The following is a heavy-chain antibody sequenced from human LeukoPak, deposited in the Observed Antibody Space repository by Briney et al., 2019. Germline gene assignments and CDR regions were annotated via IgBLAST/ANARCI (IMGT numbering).Heavy chain of an antibody. V-gene: IGHV1-69*13. CDR1: GGTFSSYA. D-gene: IGHD4-23*01. CDR3: ARAFRPTTVVTI. Sequence: GASVKVSCKASGGTFSSYAISWVRQAPVQGLEWMGGIIPIFGTANYAQKFQGRVTITADESTSTAYMELSSLRSEDTAVYYCARAFRPTTVVTIWGQGTLVTVSS. CDR2: IIPIFGTA. J-gene: IGHJ4*02.